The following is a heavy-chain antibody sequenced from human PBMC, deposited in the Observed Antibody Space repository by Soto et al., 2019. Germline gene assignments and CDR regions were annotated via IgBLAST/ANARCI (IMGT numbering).Heavy chain of an antibody. Sequence: VQLVQSGAEVKKPGASVKVSCKASGYTFTSYGISWVRQAPGQGLEWMGWISAYTGNTNYAQKLQGRVTMTTYTSTRKAYMGLRSMRSDDTAVYYCARGALRYFSYYYVMDVWGQGTTVTVSS. CDR3: ARGALRYFSYYYVMDV. D-gene: IGHD3-9*01. CDR2: ISAYTGNT. CDR1: GYTFTSYG. J-gene: IGHJ6*02. V-gene: IGHV1-18*01.